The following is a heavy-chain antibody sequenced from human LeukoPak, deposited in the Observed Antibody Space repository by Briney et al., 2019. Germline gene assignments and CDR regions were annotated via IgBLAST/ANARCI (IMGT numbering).Heavy chain of an antibody. CDR1: GGSISSYY. J-gene: IGHJ6*02. CDR2: IYYGGST. V-gene: IGHV4-59*01. D-gene: IGHD3-10*01. Sequence: SETLSLTCTVSGGSISSYYWSWIRQPPGKGLEWIGYIYYGGSTNYNPSLKSRVTISVDTSKNQFSLKLSSVAAADTAVYYCARERYYYGSGSYTYYYYGMDVWGQGTTVTVSS. CDR3: ARERYYYGSGSYTYYYYGMDV.